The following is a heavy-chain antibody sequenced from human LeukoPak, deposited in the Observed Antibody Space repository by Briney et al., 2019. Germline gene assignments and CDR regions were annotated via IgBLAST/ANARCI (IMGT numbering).Heavy chain of an antibody. CDR3: AKDGSGVAGAWFDP. D-gene: IGHD6-19*01. CDR1: GFTFSSYG. CDR2: IQYDGTNK. Sequence: GGSLRLSCAASGFTFSSYGIHWVRQAPGKGLEWVAFIQYDGTNKYYADSVKGRFTISRDNSKNTLYLQMNSLRAEDTAVYYCAKDGSGVAGAWFDPWGQGTLVTVSS. V-gene: IGHV3-30*02. J-gene: IGHJ5*02.